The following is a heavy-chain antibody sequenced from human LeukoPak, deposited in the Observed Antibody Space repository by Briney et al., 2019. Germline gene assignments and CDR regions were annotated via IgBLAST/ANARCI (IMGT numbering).Heavy chain of an antibody. V-gene: IGHV1-18*01. CDR3: ARAQQLPPGSFDP. J-gene: IGHJ5*02. Sequence: ASVEVSCKASGYTFTSYGISWVRQAPRQGLEWMAWISAYNDNTNYAQKLQGRVTMTTDTSTSTAYMELRSLRSDDTAVYYCARAQQLPPGSFDPWGQGTLVTVSS. CDR1: GYTFTSYG. CDR2: ISAYNDNT. D-gene: IGHD6-13*01.